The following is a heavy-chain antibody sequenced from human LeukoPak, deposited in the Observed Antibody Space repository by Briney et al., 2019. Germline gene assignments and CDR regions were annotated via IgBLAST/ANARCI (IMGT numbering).Heavy chain of an antibody. J-gene: IGHJ4*02. D-gene: IGHD1-26*01. CDR3: ARASGSYPVDY. CDR1: GFTFSSYW. CDR2: IKQDGSEK. V-gene: IGHV3-7*01. Sequence: GGSLRLSCAASGFTFSSYWMSWVRQAPGKGLEWVANIKQDGSEKYYVDSVKGRFTISRDNAKSSLYLQMSSLRVEDTAVYYCARASGSYPVDYWGQGTLVTVSS.